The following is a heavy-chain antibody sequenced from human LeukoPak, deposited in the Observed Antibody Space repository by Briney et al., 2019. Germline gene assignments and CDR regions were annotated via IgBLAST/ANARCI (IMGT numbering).Heavy chain of an antibody. CDR1: GGSFSGYY. D-gene: IGHD6-19*01. Sequence: SETLSLTCAVYGGSFSGYYRSWIRQPPGKGLEWIGEINHSGSTSYNPSLKSRVTISVDTSKNQFSLKLSSVTAADTAVYYCARFEYSSGWYDRTYFDYWGQGTLVTVSS. V-gene: IGHV4-34*01. CDR2: INHSGST. CDR3: ARFEYSSGWYDRTYFDY. J-gene: IGHJ4*02.